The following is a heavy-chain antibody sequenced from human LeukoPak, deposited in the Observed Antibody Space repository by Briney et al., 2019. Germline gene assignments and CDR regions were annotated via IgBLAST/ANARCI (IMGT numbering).Heavy chain of an antibody. CDR2: IYYSGNT. CDR1: GGSMSNYY. CDR3: ARRDAFDV. Sequence: SETLSLTCTVSGGSMSNYYWSWIRQAPGKGLEWIGYIYYSGNTNYNPSFKSRVTISIDTSNNQFSLKLSSVTAADTAVYYCARRDAFDVWGQGTIVTVSS. J-gene: IGHJ3*01. V-gene: IGHV4-59*01.